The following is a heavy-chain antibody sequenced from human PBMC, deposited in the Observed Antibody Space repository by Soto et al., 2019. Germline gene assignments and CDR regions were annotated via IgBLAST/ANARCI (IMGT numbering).Heavy chain of an antibody. D-gene: IGHD6-19*01. J-gene: IGHJ6*02. V-gene: IGHV1-18*04. CDR1: GYTFTSYG. CDR2: ISAYNGNT. CDR3: PRDSLKAVAGTKDYYYYGMDV. Sequence: GASVKVSCKASGYTFTSYGISWVRQAPGQGLEWMGWISAYNGNTNYAQKLQGRVTMTTDTSTSTAYMELRSLRSDDTAVYYCPRDSLKAVAGTKDYYYYGMDVWGPGPTVTVSS.